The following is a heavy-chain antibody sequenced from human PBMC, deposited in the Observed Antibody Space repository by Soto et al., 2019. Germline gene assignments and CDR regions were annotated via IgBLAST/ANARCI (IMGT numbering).Heavy chain of an antibody. CDR2: INPSGGST. CDR1: GYTFTSYY. V-gene: IGHV1-46*01. D-gene: IGHD3-22*01. Sequence: ASVKVSCKASGYTFTSYYMHWVRQAPGQGLEWMGIINPSGGSTSYAQKFQGRVTMTRDTSTSTVYMELSSLRSEDTAVYYCGRERWDSSGYYYGVENAFDIWGQGTMVTVSS. CDR3: GRERWDSSGYYYGVENAFDI. J-gene: IGHJ3*02.